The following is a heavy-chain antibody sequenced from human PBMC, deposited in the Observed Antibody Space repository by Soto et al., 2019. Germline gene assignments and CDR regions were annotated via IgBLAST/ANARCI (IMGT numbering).Heavy chain of an antibody. Sequence: GGSLRLSCAASGFTFSSYWMSWVRQAPGKGLEWVANIKQDGSEKYYVDSVKGRFTISRDNAKNSLYLQMNSLRAEDTAVYYCARGSTVTTRWASDYYYGMDVWGQGTTVTVSS. CDR2: IKQDGSEK. V-gene: IGHV3-7*03. J-gene: IGHJ6*02. CDR1: GFTFSSYW. CDR3: ARGSTVTTRWASDYYYGMDV. D-gene: IGHD4-17*01.